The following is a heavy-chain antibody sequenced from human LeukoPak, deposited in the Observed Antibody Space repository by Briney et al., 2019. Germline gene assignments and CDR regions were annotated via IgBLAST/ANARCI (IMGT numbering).Heavy chain of an antibody. J-gene: IGHJ3*02. Sequence: GGSLRLSCAASGFTFNDYCVTWVRQAPGGGLEWVANIKQEGREKYYMDSVKGRFTISRDNAKNSLYLQMNSVRAEDTAVYYCARGGATTFGLWGNAFVIWGQGAMATVSS. D-gene: IGHD3-3*01. V-gene: IGHV3-7*01. CDR3: ARGGATTFGLWGNAFVI. CDR2: IKQEGREK. CDR1: GFTFNDYC.